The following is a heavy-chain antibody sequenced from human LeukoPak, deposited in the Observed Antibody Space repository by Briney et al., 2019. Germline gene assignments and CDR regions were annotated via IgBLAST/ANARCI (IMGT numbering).Heavy chain of an antibody. CDR1: GGSFSGYY. D-gene: IGHD6-19*01. J-gene: IGHJ5*02. CDR3: ATFTVAGSGGQEGWFDP. CDR2: INHSGSN. V-gene: IGHV4-34*01. Sequence: PSETLSLTCAVYGGSFSGYYWSWIRQPPGKGLEWIGEINHSGSNNYNPSLKSRVTISVDTSKNQFSLKLSSVTAADTAVYYCATFTVAGSGGQEGWFDPWGQGTLVTVSS.